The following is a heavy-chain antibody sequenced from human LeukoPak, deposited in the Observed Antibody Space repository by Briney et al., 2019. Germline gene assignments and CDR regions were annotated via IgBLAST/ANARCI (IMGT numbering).Heavy chain of an antibody. D-gene: IGHD2-2*01. Sequence: SQTLSLTCAVSGGSISSGGYSWSWIRQPPGMGLEWIGYIYHSGSTYYNPSLKSRVTISVDRSKNQFSLKLSSVTAADTAVYYCARGRGIVVVPAAMRRFGWFDPWGQGTLVTVSS. V-gene: IGHV4-30-2*01. CDR1: GGSISSGGYS. J-gene: IGHJ5*02. CDR2: IYHSGST. CDR3: ARGRGIVVVPAAMRRFGWFDP.